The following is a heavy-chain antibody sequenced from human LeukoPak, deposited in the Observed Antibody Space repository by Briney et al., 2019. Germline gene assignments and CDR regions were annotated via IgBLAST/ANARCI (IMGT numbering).Heavy chain of an antibody. CDR2: IYYSGST. Sequence: SETLSLTCPVSGGSISSSSYYWGWIRQPPGKGLEWIGSIYYSGSTYYNPSLKSRVTISVDTSKNQFSLKLSSVTAADTAVYYCARLPLSGSSGWYFDYWGQGTLVTVSS. J-gene: IGHJ4*02. D-gene: IGHD6-19*01. CDR3: ARLPLSGSSGWYFDY. V-gene: IGHV4-39*01. CDR1: GGSISSSSYY.